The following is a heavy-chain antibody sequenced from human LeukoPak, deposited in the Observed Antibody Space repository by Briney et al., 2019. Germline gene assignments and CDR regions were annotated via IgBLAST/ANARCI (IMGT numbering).Heavy chain of an antibody. J-gene: IGHJ4*02. V-gene: IGHV3-23*01. Sequence: GGSLRLSCAASGFTVISNYMSWVRQGPGKGLEWVSGISGSGGDTYYADSVKGRFTISRDNSKSTLYLQMNSLRAEDTAVYSCAKDLLGVAAGNYWGQGTLVTVSS. D-gene: IGHD6-13*01. CDR2: ISGSGGDT. CDR1: GFTVISNY. CDR3: AKDLLGVAAGNY.